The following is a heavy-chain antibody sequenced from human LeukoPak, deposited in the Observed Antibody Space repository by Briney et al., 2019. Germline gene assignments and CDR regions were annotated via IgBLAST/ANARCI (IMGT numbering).Heavy chain of an antibody. CDR3: ARFRAVAGPYYFDY. V-gene: IGHV4-34*01. CDR1: GGSFSGYY. CDR2: INHSGST. J-gene: IGHJ4*02. Sequence: SETLSLTCAVYGGSFSGYYWSWIRQPPGKGLEWIGEINHSGSTNYNPSLKSRVTISVDTSENQFSLKLSSVTAADTAVYYCARFRAVAGPYYFDYWGQGTLVTVSS. D-gene: IGHD6-19*01.